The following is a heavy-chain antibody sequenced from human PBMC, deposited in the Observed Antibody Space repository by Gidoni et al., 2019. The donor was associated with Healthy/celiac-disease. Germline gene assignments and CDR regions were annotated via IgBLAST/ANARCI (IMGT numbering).Heavy chain of an antibody. D-gene: IGHD3-3*01. Sequence: QVQLVESGGGVVQPGRSLRLSCAASGFTFSSYGMHWGRQAPGKGLEWVAVIWYDGSNKYYADSVKGRFTISRDNSKNTLYLKMNSLRAEDTAVYYCASSGGIYDFWSGYYGNWGQGTLVTVSS. J-gene: IGHJ4*02. V-gene: IGHV3-33*01. CDR1: GFTFSSYG. CDR2: IWYDGSNK. CDR3: ASSGGIYDFWSGYYGN.